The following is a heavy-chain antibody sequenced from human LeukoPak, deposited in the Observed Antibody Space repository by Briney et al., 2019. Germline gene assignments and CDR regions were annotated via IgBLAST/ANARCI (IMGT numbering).Heavy chain of an antibody. Sequence: GGSLRLSCAASGFTFSSYWMSWIRQAPGKGLEWVANIKEDGSDKNYVDSVRGRFTISRDNAKNALYLQMNSLRDEDTAIYYCARGGVGATSDYWGQGTLVTVSS. CDR3: ARGGVGATSDY. J-gene: IGHJ4*02. D-gene: IGHD1-26*01. CDR2: IKEDGSDK. V-gene: IGHV3-7*02. CDR1: GFTFSSYW.